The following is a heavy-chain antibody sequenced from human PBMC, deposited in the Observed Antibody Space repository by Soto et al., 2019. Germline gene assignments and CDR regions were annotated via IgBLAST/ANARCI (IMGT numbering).Heavy chain of an antibody. V-gene: IGHV5-51*01. D-gene: IGHD3-22*01. CDR3: ARQAYYDSSGYYSDAFDI. Sequence: GESLKISCKGSGYIFTSYWICWGRQMPGKVLEWMGIIYPGDSDTRYSPSFQGQVTISADKSISTAYLQWSSLKASDTAMYYCARQAYYDSSGYYSDAFDIWGQGTMVTVSS. CDR1: GYIFTSYW. J-gene: IGHJ3*02. CDR2: IYPGDSDT.